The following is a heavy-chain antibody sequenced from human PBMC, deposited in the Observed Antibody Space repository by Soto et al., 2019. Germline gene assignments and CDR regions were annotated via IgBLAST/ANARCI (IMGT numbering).Heavy chain of an antibody. J-gene: IGHJ6*02. CDR1: GYTFTGYY. V-gene: IGHV1-2*02. CDR2: INANSGGT. D-gene: IGHD2-2*01. Sequence: ASVKVSCKASGYTFTGYYMHWVRQAPGQGLEWMGWINANSGGTNYAQKFQGSVTMTRDTTISTAYMELSRLRTDNTAVYSVAGAVIWLYCSTTSCKNYGMDVWGQGTTVTVSS. CDR3: AGAVIWLYCSTTSCKNYGMDV.